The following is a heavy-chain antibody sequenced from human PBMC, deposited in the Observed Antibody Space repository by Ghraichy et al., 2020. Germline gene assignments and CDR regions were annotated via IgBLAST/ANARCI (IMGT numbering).Heavy chain of an antibody. J-gene: IGHJ5*02. Sequence: GGSLRLSCAVSGFTFRNYWMDWARQAPGKGLEWVASIKEDGTADYYLDSVKGRFIISRDNIKNSFSLQMNSLREDDTAVYFCAKNSGFTNGFLHSWGRGTLVTVSS. V-gene: IGHV3-7*03. D-gene: IGHD5-24*01. CDR1: GFTFRNYW. CDR2: IKEDGTAD. CDR3: AKNSGFTNGFLHS.